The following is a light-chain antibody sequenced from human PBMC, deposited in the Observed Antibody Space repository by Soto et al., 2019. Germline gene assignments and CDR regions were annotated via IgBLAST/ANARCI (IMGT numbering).Light chain of an antibody. CDR2: GAS. CDR1: QSFSSSF. CDR3: QHYGTSRT. J-gene: IGKJ1*01. Sequence: IVLTQSPGTLSLSPGERATLACRASQSFSSSFLAWYQQRPGQPPRLLIYGASSRATGIPDRFSGSGSGTDSTLTISRLEPEDFAVYYCQHYGTSRTFGQGTKVDIK. V-gene: IGKV3-20*01.